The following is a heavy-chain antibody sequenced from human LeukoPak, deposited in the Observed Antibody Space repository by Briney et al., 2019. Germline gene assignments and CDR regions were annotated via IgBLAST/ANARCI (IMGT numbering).Heavy chain of an antibody. J-gene: IGHJ3*02. D-gene: IGHD3-22*01. Sequence: PGGSLRLSCAASVFTSRSYLLCWVRPALGKGLGWVANIKQVGSQKYYVESLKGRFTISRDNAKNSLYMQVNSLRAEDTAVYYCARDYYYDSSGYSTQTDAFDIWGQGTMVTVSS. V-gene: IGHV3-7*04. CDR1: VFTSRSYL. CDR2: IKQVGSQK. CDR3: ARDYYYDSSGYSTQTDAFDI.